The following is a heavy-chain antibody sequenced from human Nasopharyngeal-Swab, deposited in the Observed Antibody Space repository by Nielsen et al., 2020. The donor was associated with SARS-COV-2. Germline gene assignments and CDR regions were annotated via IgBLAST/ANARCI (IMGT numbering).Heavy chain of an antibody. CDR2: ISAYNGNT. CDR3: ARDVEADSSGYYYYYGMDV. CDR1: GYSFTSYA. Sequence: GSVKASCRACGYSFTSYAISWVRQAPGQGLEWTGWISAYNGNTNYAQKLQGRVTMTTDTSTSTAYMELRSLRSDDTAVYYCARDVEADSSGYYYYYGMDVWGQGTTVTVSS. J-gene: IGHJ6*02. V-gene: IGHV1-18*01. D-gene: IGHD3-22*01.